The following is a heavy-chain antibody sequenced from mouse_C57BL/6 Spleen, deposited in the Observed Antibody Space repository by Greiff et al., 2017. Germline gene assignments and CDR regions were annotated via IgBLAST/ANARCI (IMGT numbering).Heavy chain of an antibody. J-gene: IGHJ4*01. V-gene: IGHV1-26*01. CDR3: ARGDDYDRGAMDY. D-gene: IGHD2-4*01. CDR2: INPNNGGT. CDR1: GYTFTDYY. Sequence: EVQLQQSGPELVKPGASVKISCKASGYTFTDYYMNWVKQSHGKSLEWIGDINPNNGGTSYNQKFKGKATLTVDKSSSTAYMGLRSLTSEDSAVYYCARGDDYDRGAMDYWGQGTSVTVSS.